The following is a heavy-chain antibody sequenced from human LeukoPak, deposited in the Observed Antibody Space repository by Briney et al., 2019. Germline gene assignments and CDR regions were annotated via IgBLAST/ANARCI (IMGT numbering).Heavy chain of an antibody. CDR1: GFTFSSYS. J-gene: IGHJ4*02. V-gene: IGHV3-21*04. D-gene: IGHD2/OR15-2a*01. CDR2: ISSSSSYI. Sequence: PGGSLRLSCAASGFTFSSYSMNWVRQAPGKGLEWVSSISSSSSYIYYADSVKGRFTISRDNSKNTLYLQVNSLRAEDTAVYYCAKALDYWYFDYWGQGTLVTVSS. CDR3: AKALDYWYFDY.